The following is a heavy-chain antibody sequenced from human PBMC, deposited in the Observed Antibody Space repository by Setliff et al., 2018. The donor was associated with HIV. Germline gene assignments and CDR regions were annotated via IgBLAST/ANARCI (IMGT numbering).Heavy chain of an antibody. J-gene: IGHJ1*01. CDR3: ARDPAPSSSASYFQH. D-gene: IGHD6-6*01. V-gene: IGHV1-46*01. CDR1: GSTFTSHY. Sequence: GASVKVSCKASGSTFTSHYMHWVRQAPGQGLEWMGIINPSSGSTTYAQKFQGRVTMTRDTSTSTVYMELSSLRSEDTAVYYCARDPAPSSSASYFQHWGQGTPVTVSS. CDR2: INPSSGST.